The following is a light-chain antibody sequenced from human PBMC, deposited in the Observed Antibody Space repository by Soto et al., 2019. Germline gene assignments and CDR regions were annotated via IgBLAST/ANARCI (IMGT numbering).Light chain of an antibody. CDR2: GAS. Sequence: IVLKQSPGTLSLTPGERATRSRRLSQSVSSRYLAWHQQKPGQAPRLLIYGASSRATGIPDRFSGSGSGTDFTLTISRLEPEDFGVYYCQQYGSSPWTFGQGTKVDIK. V-gene: IGKV3-20*01. CDR1: QSVSSRY. J-gene: IGKJ1*01. CDR3: QQYGSSPWT.